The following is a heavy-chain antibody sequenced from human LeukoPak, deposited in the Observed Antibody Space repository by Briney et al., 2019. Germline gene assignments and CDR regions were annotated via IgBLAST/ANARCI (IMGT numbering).Heavy chain of an antibody. CDR2: IYYSGST. V-gene: IGHV4-30-4*01. Sequence: PSETLSLTCTVSGGSISSGNYYWSWIRQPPGKGLEWIGYIYYSGSTYYNPSLKSRVTISVDTSKNQFSLKLSSVTAADTAVYYCARGDYVNAFDIWGQGTMVTVSS. D-gene: IGHD4-17*01. CDR1: GGSISSGNYY. CDR3: ARGDYVNAFDI. J-gene: IGHJ3*02.